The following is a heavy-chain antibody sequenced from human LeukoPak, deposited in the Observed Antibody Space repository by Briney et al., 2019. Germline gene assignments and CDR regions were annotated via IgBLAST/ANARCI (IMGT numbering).Heavy chain of an antibody. CDR3: ARRGIGGSDDYYFDY. D-gene: IGHD6-25*01. J-gene: IGHJ4*02. CDR1: GGPISSSAYY. Sequence: PSETLSLTCTVSGGPISSSAYYWGWIRQPPGKGLEWIGNIYYSGGTYYYNPSLRSRVSISVDTSRNQFSLRLTSVTAADMAIYYCARRGIGGSDDYYFDYWGQGTLLTVSS. V-gene: IGHV4-39*01. CDR2: IYYSGGTY.